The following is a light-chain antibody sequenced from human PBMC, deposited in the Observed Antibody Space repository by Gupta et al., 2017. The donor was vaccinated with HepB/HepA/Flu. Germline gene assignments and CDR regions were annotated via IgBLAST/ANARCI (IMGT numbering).Light chain of an antibody. CDR3: QQRSNGPPSFT. J-gene: IGKJ3*01. V-gene: IGKV3-11*01. Sequence: EIVLTQSPATLSLSPGERATLSCRASQSVSSYLAWYQQKPGQAPRLLIYDASNRATGIQARFSGSGDGTDFTLTISSLEPEDFAVYYCQQRSNGPPSFTFGHGTKVDIK. CDR1: QSVSSY. CDR2: DAS.